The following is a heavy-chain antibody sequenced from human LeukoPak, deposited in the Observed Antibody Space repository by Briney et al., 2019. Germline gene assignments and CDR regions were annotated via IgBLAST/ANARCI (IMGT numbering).Heavy chain of an antibody. J-gene: IGHJ6*02. CDR2: IWYDGSNK. D-gene: IGHD4-17*01. Sequence: GGSLRLSCAASGFTFSSYGMHWVRQAPGKGLEWVAVIWYDGSNKYYADSVKGRFTISRDNSKSTLYLQMNSLRAEDTAVYYCAREGGRLRYYYYGMDVWGQGTTVTVSS. CDR3: AREGGRLRYYYYGMDV. V-gene: IGHV3-33*08. CDR1: GFTFSSYG.